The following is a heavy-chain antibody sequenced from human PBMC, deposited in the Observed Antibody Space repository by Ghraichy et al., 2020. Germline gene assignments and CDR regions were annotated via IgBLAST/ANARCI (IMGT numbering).Heavy chain of an antibody. CDR2: INPSGGST. V-gene: IGHV1-46*01. D-gene: IGHD3-22*01. Sequence: ASVKVSCKASGYTFTSYYMHWVRQAPGQGLEWMGIINPSGGSTSYAQKFQGRVTMTRDTSTSTVYMELSSLRSEDTAVYYCARGHYYDSSGYYRYYYYMDVWGKGPRSPSP. J-gene: IGHJ6*03. CDR3: ARGHYYDSSGYYRYYYYMDV. CDR1: GYTFTSYY.